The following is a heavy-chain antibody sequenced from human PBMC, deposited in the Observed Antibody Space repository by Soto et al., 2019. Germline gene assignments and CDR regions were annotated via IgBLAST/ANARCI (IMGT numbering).Heavy chain of an antibody. J-gene: IGHJ4*02. CDR2: IKQDGSEK. Sequence: GGSLSLSCAASGFTFSSYWMSWVRQAPGKGLEWVANIKQDGSEKYYVDSVKGRFTISRDNAKNSLYLQMNSLRAEDTAVYYCAREVLGYCSSTSCSVRYYFDYWGQGTLVTVSS. D-gene: IGHD2-2*01. V-gene: IGHV3-7*01. CDR3: AREVLGYCSSTSCSVRYYFDY. CDR1: GFTFSSYW.